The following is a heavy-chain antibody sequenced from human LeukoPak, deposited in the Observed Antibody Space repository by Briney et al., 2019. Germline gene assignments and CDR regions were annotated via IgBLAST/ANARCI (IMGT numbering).Heavy chain of an antibody. J-gene: IGHJ6*03. D-gene: IGHD4-23*01. V-gene: IGHV3-73*01. CDR3: TRQTTVVSLFYYYYMDV. Sequence: GRSLRLSCAASGFTFSGSAMHWVRQASGKGLEWVGRIRSKANSYATAYAASVKGRFTISRDDSKNTAHLQMNSLKTEDTAVYYCTRQTTVVSLFYYYYMDVWGKGTTVTVSS. CDR1: GFTFSGSA. CDR2: IRSKANSYAT.